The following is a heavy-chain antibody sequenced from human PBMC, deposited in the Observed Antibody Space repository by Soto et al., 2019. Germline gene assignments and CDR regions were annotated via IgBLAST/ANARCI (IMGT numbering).Heavy chain of an antibody. Sequence: EVHLVESGGGLVQPGGSLRLSCAASGFTFSSYWMTWVRQAPGKGLEWVANIKQDGGAKHYVDSVKGRFTISRDNAKNSLYLQMNSLRAEDTAVYYCAKAIYGGNSDFGYWGQGTLVTVSS. D-gene: IGHD4-17*01. V-gene: IGHV3-7*05. J-gene: IGHJ4*02. CDR3: AKAIYGGNSDFGY. CDR1: GFTFSSYW. CDR2: IKQDGGAK.